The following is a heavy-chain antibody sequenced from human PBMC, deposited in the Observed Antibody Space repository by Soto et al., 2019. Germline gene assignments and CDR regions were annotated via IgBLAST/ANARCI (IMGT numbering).Heavy chain of an antibody. J-gene: IGHJ4*02. Sequence: EVQLVESGGDLVQPGGSLRLSCAASGFNFSTYYMGWVRQAPGKGLEWVANIAEDGSKKDYADSVKGRFTVSRDNADNSLHLQMHSLRVEDTALYYCVRGGAALPHWGQGAWGTVSS. V-gene: IGHV3-7*01. D-gene: IGHD1-26*01. CDR3: VRGGAALPH. CDR1: GFNFSTYY. CDR2: IAEDGSKK.